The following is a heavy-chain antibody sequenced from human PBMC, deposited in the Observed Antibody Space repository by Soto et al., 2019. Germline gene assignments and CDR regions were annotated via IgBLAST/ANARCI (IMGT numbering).Heavy chain of an antibody. V-gene: IGHV4-31*03. Sequence: QVQLQESGPGLVKPSQTLSLTCTVSGGPITNYWSWIRQLPGKGLEWIGYIYDSGSTYYNPSLKSRVSMSLDTSKNQFSLKLSSVTAADTAVYYCAGVNLDYVTGMDVWGQGTTVTVSS. CDR3: AGVNLDYVTGMDV. J-gene: IGHJ6*02. D-gene: IGHD4-17*01. CDR1: GGPITNY. CDR2: IYDSGST.